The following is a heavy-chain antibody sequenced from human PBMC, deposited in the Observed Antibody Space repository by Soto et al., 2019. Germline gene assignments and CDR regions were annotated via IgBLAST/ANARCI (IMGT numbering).Heavy chain of an antibody. CDR1: GFTFSSYW. J-gene: IGHJ3*02. D-gene: IGHD2-2*01. V-gene: IGHV3-7*01. CDR2: IKQDGSEK. Sequence: GGSLRLSCAASGFTFSSYWMSWVRQAPGKGLEWVANIKQDGSEKYYVDSVKGRFTISRDNAKNSLYLQMNSLRAEDTAVYYCARIVVVPAAMGDAFDIWGQGTMVTVSS. CDR3: ARIVVVPAAMGDAFDI.